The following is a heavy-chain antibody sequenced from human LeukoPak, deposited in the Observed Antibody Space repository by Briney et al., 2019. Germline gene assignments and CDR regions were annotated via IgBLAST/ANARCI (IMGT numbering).Heavy chain of an antibody. CDR1: GYSISSGYY. Sequence: KASETLSLTCTVSGYSISSGYYWGWIRQPPGKGLEWIGYIYYSGSTNYNPSLKSRVTISVDTSKNQFSLKLSSVTAADTAVYYCARGQARGFDYWGQGTLVTVSS. V-gene: IGHV4-61*01. CDR3: ARGQARGFDY. CDR2: IYYSGST. J-gene: IGHJ4*02. D-gene: IGHD3-16*01.